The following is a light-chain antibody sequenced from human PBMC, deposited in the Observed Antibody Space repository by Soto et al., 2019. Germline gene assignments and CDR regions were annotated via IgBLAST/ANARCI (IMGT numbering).Light chain of an antibody. CDR2: DVS. J-gene: IGLJ2*01. Sequence: QSALTQPASVSGSPGQSITISCTGTSSDVGGYNYVSWYQQHPGKAPKLMNYDVSNRPSGVSNRFSGSKSGNTASLTISGLQAEDEADYYCSSYTSSSTLVFSGGTKLTVL. CDR3: SSYTSSSTLV. V-gene: IGLV2-14*01. CDR1: SSDVGGYNY.